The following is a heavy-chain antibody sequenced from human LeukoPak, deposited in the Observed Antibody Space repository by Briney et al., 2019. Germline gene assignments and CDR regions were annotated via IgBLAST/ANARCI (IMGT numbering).Heavy chain of an antibody. CDR1: GYTFTSYY. CDR3: ARGALGYGADLFDI. D-gene: IGHD4-17*01. Sequence: GASVKVSCKASGYTFTSYYFHWVRQTPGQGLEWMGWINPNTGGRGYAQKFQGRVTMTRDTSISAAYMELSSLRSDDTAVYYCARGALGYGADLFDIWGQGTMVTVSS. V-gene: IGHV1-2*02. CDR2: INPNTGGR. J-gene: IGHJ3*02.